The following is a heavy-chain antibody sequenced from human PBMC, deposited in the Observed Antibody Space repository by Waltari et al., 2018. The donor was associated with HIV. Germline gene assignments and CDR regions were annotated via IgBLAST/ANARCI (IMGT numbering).Heavy chain of an antibody. CDR3: ARVFRGTVNYFDSRLGH. CDR1: GYTFSAYY. Sequence: QVQLLQSGAEVKKPGASVKVSCQSSGYTFSAYYMYWVRQAPGQGLEWMGWINPNSGGTRYAEKFQGRVTMTRDTSISTAYMELSRLRFDDTAVYYCARVFRGTVNYFDSRLGHWGQGTLVTVSS. J-gene: IGHJ5*02. CDR2: INPNSGGT. V-gene: IGHV1-2*02. D-gene: IGHD3-22*01.